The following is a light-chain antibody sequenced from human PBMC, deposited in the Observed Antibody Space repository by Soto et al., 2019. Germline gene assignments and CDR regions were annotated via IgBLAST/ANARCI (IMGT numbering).Light chain of an antibody. Sequence: EIVLTQSPGILSLSPGERASPSCGSSQSSSSSFLAWYQQKPGQAPRLLIYGASSRATGIPDRFSGTGSETDFTLTISRLEPEDFAVYYCQQYDNSPITFGQGTRLEIK. CDR1: QSSSSSF. J-gene: IGKJ5*01. CDR3: QQYDNSPIT. CDR2: GAS. V-gene: IGKV3-20*01.